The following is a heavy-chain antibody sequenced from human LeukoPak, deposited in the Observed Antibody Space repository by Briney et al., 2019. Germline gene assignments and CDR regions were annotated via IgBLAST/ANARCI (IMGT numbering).Heavy chain of an antibody. CDR1: GLTFSSNA. Sequence: GGSLRLLCAGSGLTFSSNALRWVRQAPGKGLAWVSAISGSGGNTYYADSVRGRFTISRDNSKNTLYLQMNTLRAEDTAVYYCATAKQARRYFDYWGQGTLVTVSS. CDR2: ISGSGGNT. J-gene: IGHJ4*02. D-gene: IGHD6-13*01. CDR3: ATAKQARRYFDY. V-gene: IGHV3-23*01.